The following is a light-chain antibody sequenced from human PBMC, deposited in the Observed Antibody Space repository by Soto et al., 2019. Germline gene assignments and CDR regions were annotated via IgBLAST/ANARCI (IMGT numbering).Light chain of an antibody. CDR3: QQYGSS. CDR2: GAS. Sequence: EIVLTQSPGTLSLSPGERVTLSCRASQSVSFSYLAWYQQKPGQAPRLLIYGASSSATGIPDRFSGSGSGTDFTLTISRLEPEDFAVYYCQQYGSSFGQGTKLEIK. V-gene: IGKV3-20*01. J-gene: IGKJ2*01. CDR1: QSVSFSY.